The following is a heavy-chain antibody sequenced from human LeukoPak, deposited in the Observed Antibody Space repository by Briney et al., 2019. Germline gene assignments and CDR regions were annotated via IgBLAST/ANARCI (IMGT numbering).Heavy chain of an antibody. CDR1: GGSITSYY. CDR3: ARGSNSGWTGWGFYYCMDV. CDR2: IYYSGST. V-gene: IGHV4-59*12. D-gene: IGHD6-19*01. Sequence: SETLSLTCTVSGGSITSYYWSWIRQPPGKGLEWIGYIYYSGSTNYNPSLKSRVTISLDTSKNQFSLNLSSVTAADTAVYYCARGSNSGWTGWGFYYCMDVWGKGTTVTISS. J-gene: IGHJ6*03.